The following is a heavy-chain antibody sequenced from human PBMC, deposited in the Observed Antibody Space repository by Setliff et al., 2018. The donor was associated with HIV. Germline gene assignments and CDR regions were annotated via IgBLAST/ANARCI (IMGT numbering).Heavy chain of an antibody. V-gene: IGHV1-69-2*01. Sequence: GASVKVSCKVYKSSFRDFYFHWVRQAPGGGLEWMGRVDPEDSETLYPEKFQDRVTISADTSTATAYMELSGLRAEDTAVYYCATYGYSSGWSWTNYYMDVWGKGTTVTVSS. J-gene: IGHJ6*03. CDR3: ATYGYSSGWSWTNYYMDV. CDR1: KSSFRDFY. CDR2: VDPEDSET. D-gene: IGHD6-19*01.